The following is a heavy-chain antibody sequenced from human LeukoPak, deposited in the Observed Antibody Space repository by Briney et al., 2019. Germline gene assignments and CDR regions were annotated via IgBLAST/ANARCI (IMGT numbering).Heavy chain of an antibody. CDR2: IYSGGST. D-gene: IGHD5-12*01. V-gene: IGHV3-53*05. Sequence: PGGSLRLSCAASGFAVSSNYMTWVRQAPGKGLEWVSVIYSGGSTYYADSVKGRFTISRDNSKNTVYLQMNSLRAEDTAVYYCARGFVGGYDFYYYYGMDVWGQGTTVTVSS. CDR3: ARGFVGGYDFYYYYGMDV. J-gene: IGHJ6*02. CDR1: GFAVSSNY.